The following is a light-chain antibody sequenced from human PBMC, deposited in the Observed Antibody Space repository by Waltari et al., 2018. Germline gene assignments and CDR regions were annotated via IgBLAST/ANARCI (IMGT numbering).Light chain of an antibody. J-gene: IGLJ3*02. CDR2: DTY. CDR1: TGPVTSGHN. V-gene: IGLV7-46*01. CDR3: MLSYSGVCM. Sequence: QAVVTQEPSLTVSPGGTVTLTCGSSTGPVTSGHNSYWFQQKPGQAPRTLIFDTYKQHSWTPARFSASRLGGKAALTLSGAQPEDEAEYFCMLSYSGVCMFGGGTQVTVL.